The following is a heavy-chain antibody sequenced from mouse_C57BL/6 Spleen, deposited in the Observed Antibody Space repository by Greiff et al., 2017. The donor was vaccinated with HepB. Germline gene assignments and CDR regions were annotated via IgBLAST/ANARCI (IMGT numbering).Heavy chain of an antibody. CDR1: GFTFSSYG. CDR3: ARRSLYYFDY. J-gene: IGHJ2*01. Sequence: EVKLVESGGDLVKPGGSLKLSCAASGFTFSSYGMSWVRQTPDKRLEWVATISSGGSYTYYPDSVKGRFTISRDNAKNTLYLQMSSLKSEDTATYYCARRSLYYFDYWGQGTTLTVSS. CDR2: ISSGGSYT. V-gene: IGHV5-6*02. D-gene: IGHD6-1*01.